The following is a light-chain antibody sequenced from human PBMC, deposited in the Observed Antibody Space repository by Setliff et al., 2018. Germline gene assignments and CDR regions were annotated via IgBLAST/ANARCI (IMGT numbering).Light chain of an antibody. CDR2: DVS. Sequence: QSALAQPASVPGSPGQSITISCTGTSSDVGGYNYVSWYQQHPGKAPKLMIYDVSNRPSGVSNRFSGSKSGNTASLTISGLQTEDEADYYCSSYTGTDVFGSGTKVTVL. V-gene: IGLV2-14*03. CDR3: SSYTGTDV. CDR1: SSDVGGYNY. J-gene: IGLJ1*01.